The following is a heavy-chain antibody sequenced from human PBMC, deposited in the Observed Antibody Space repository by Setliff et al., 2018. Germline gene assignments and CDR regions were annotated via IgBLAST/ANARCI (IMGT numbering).Heavy chain of an antibody. CDR2: INANTGGT. Sequence: ASVKVSCKASGYTLTNYYMHWVRQAHGQGLEWMGWINANTGGTREVQKFQGRVTMTRDTSITTVYMDLSSLKSDDTAVYYCARGTDYHGSGSYWAKDVWGKGPTVTVSS. CDR3: ARGTDYHGSGSYWAKDV. CDR1: GYTLTNYY. V-gene: IGHV1-2*02. D-gene: IGHD3-10*01. J-gene: IGHJ6*04.